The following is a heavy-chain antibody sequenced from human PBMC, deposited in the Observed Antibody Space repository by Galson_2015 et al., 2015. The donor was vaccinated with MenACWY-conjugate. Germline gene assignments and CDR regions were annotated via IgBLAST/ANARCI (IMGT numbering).Heavy chain of an antibody. V-gene: IGHV3-48*03. CDR1: GFTFSSYE. D-gene: IGHD2-21*01. J-gene: IGHJ2*01. CDR2: IGSSSSMI. CDR3: ATSWGGDSRYFDL. Sequence: SLRLSCAASGFTFSSYEMNWVRQAPGKGLEWVSYIGSSSSMIYYADSVKGRFTVSRDNAKNSLYLQMNSLRAEDTAVYFCATSWGGDSRYFDLRGRGTLITVSS.